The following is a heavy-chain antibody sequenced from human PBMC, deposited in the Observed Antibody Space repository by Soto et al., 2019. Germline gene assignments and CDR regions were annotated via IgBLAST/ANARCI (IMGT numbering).Heavy chain of an antibody. J-gene: IGHJ4*02. CDR3: ALRSMAVVPEY. CDR2: LYYGRSA. D-gene: IGHD3-22*01. Sequence: QVQLQESGPGLVKPSETLSLTCAVSGDSISSYYCMWIRQTPGKGLESIGYLYYGRSANYNPSLRSRVTLSVDTSTNQCSLTLSSMTAADTAVYYCALRSMAVVPEYWGQGTLVTVSS. V-gene: IGHV4-59*01. CDR1: GDSISSYY.